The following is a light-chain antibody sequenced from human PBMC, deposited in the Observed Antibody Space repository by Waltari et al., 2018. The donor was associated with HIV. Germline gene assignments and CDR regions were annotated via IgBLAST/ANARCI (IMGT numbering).Light chain of an antibody. Sequence: EIVMTQSPATLSVSPGERATLSCRASQRVSSNLAWYQQKPGQAPRRLIFGASTRATGIPARFSGGGSGTDFTLSISSLQSEDFALYYCQQYNDWPRTFGQGTKVEIK. V-gene: IGKV3-15*01. CDR3: QQYNDWPRT. CDR1: QRVSSN. CDR2: GAS. J-gene: IGKJ1*01.